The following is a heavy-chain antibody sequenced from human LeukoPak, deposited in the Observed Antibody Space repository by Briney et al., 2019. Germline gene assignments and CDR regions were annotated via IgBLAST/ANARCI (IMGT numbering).Heavy chain of an antibody. CDR1: GYTFTGYY. D-gene: IGHD1-26*01. V-gene: IGHV1-2*02. CDR2: INPNSGGT. Sequence: ASVKVSCKASGYTFTGYYMHWVRQAPGQGLEWMGWINPNSGGTNHAQKFQGRVTMTRDTSISTAYMELSRLRSDDTAVYYCARPPHSGSYYYFDPWGQGTLVTVSS. J-gene: IGHJ5*02. CDR3: ARPPHSGSYYYFDP.